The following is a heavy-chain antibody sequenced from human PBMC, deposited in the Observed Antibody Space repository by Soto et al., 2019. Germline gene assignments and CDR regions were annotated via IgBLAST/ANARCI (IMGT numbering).Heavy chain of an antibody. V-gene: IGHV4-34*01. D-gene: IGHD4-17*01. J-gene: IGHJ4*02. CDR2: INHSGST. CDR3: AREYGDYGVIDY. Sequence: QVQLQQWGAGLLKPSETLSLTCAVYGGSFSGYYWSWIRQPPGKGLEWIGEINHSGSTNYNPSLKSRFTISVDTSKNQFPLKLSSVSAADTAVYYCAREYGDYGVIDYWGQGTLVTVSS. CDR1: GGSFSGYY.